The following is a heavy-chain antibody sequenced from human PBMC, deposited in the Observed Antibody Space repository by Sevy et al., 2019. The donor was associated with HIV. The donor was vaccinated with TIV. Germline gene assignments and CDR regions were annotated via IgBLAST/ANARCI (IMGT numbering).Heavy chain of an antibody. Sequence: ASVKGSCKASGYTFTSYDINWVRQATGQGLEWMGWMNPNSGNTGYAQKFQGRVTMTRNTSISTAYMELSSLRSEDTAVYYCARGLVLNYYDSSGLFDYWGQGTLVTVSS. CDR2: MNPNSGNT. CDR1: GYTFTSYD. CDR3: ARGLVLNYYDSSGLFDY. V-gene: IGHV1-8*01. J-gene: IGHJ4*02. D-gene: IGHD3-22*01.